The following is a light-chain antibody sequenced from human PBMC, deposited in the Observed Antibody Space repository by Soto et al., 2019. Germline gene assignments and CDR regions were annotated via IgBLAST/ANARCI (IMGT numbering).Light chain of an antibody. CDR2: EVS. J-gene: IGLJ1*01. CDR1: SSDVGSDNL. V-gene: IGLV2-23*02. Sequence: QSVLTQPASVSGSPGQSITISCTGTSSDVGSDNLVSWYQRHPGKAPKFIIYEVSQRPAGVSYRFSRSKSGNTAYLTISGLQAEDEADYYCCSYAGSITYVFGTGTKV. CDR3: CSYAGSITYV.